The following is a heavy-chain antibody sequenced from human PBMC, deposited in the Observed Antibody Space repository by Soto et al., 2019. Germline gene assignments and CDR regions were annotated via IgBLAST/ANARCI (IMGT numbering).Heavy chain of an antibody. CDR2: ISHSGST. CDR3: AISYITNDAFDI. CDR1: SGPFSGYS. V-gene: IGHV4-34*01. Sequence: QVQLQQWGAGLLKPSETLSLTCAVSSGPFSGYSWSWIRQSPGKGLEWIGEISHSGSTNYNPSLKSRVTISVDTSKNQFSLKLSSVTAADTAVYYCAISYITNDAFDIWGQGTLVTVSS. D-gene: IGHD1-1*01. J-gene: IGHJ3*02.